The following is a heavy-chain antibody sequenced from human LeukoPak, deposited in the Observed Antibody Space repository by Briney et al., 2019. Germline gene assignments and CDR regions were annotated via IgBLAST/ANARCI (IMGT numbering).Heavy chain of an antibody. Sequence: GASVKVSCKASGYIFTSYGISWVRQAPGQGLEWMGWISVYNGNTNYPQRLQGRVTMTTDTSTTTDYMELRSLRSDDTDVYYCARDINGYYYDSHGYYPTDLWGQGTLVTVSS. V-gene: IGHV1-18*01. J-gene: IGHJ5*02. CDR2: ISVYNGNT. CDR3: ARDINGYYYDSHGYYPTDL. D-gene: IGHD3-22*01. CDR1: GYIFTSYG.